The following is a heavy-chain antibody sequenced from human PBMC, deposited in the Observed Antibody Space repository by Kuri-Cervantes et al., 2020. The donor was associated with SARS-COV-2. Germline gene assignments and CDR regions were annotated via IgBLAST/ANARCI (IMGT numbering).Heavy chain of an antibody. CDR3: AKDSYSSGWYWFDP. V-gene: IGHV3-9*01. J-gene: IGHJ5*02. Sequence: SLKISCAASGFTFDDYAMHWVRQAPGKGLEWVSGISWNSGSIGYADSVKGRFTISRDNAKNSLYLQMNSLRAEDTALYYCAKDSYSSGWYWFDPWGQGTLVTVSS. CDR2: ISWNSGSI. CDR1: GFTFDDYA. D-gene: IGHD6-19*01.